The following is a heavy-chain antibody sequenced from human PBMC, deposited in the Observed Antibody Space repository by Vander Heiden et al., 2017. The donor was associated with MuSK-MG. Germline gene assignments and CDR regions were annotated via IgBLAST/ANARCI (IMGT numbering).Heavy chain of an antibody. Sequence: QVQLQESGPGLVKPSETLSLTCTVSGGSISSYYWSWIRQPPGKGLEWIGYIYYSGNTNYNPSLKSRVTISVDTSNSQFSLKLSSVTAADTAVYYCVRDPGYSYGQFDYWGQGTLVTVSS. CDR1: GGSISSYY. V-gene: IGHV4-59*01. J-gene: IGHJ4*02. CDR3: VRDPGYSYGQFDY. D-gene: IGHD5-18*01. CDR2: IYYSGNT.